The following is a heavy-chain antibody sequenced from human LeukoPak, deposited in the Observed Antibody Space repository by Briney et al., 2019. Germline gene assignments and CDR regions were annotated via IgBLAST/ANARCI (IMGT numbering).Heavy chain of an antibody. CDR2: ISDSGGSA. D-gene: IGHD3-16*01. CDR1: GFTFNTYA. J-gene: IGHJ4*02. V-gene: IGHV3-23*01. Sequence: GGFLRLSCAASGFTFNTYAMSWVRQAPGKGLEWVSAISDSGGSAYYADSVKGRFTISRDNSKNTLYLQMNSLRAEDTAVYYCAKDPPRMARLITFGGGRPYYFDYWGQGTLVTVSS. CDR3: AKDPPRMARLITFGGGRPYYFDY.